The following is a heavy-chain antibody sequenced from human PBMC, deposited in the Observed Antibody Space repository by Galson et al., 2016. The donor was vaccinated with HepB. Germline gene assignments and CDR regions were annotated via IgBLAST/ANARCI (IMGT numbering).Heavy chain of an antibody. D-gene: IGHD3-10*01. CDR2: INSDGSST. V-gene: IGHV3-74*01. Sequence: SLRLSCAASGFTFTSYWIHWVRQVPGEGLVWVSRINSDGSSTHYADSVKGRFTISSDNAKHTVYLQMNSLRVEDTAGYYCARVGVIPYYYDGMDVWGQGTMVIVSS. CDR3: ARVGVIPYYYDGMDV. CDR1: GFTFTSYW. J-gene: IGHJ6*01.